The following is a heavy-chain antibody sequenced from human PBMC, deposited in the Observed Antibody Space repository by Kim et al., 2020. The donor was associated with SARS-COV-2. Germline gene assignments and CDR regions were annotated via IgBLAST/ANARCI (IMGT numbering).Heavy chain of an antibody. CDR1: GYTFTNDY. V-gene: IGHV1-46*01. CDR2: INPRDGTR. Sequence: ASVKVSCETSGYTFTNDYMHWVRQAPGQGLEWLGVINPRDGTRSYPQKFQGRVTMTSDTSTVTFHMELTSLTSADTAVYYCARGLPYDDGSSGRGVDHWGQGTLVTVSS. CDR3: ARGLPYDDGSSGRGVDH. J-gene: IGHJ4*02. D-gene: IGHD3-22*01.